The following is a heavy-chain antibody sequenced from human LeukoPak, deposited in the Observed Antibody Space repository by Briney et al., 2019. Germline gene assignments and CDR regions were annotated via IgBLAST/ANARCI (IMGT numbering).Heavy chain of an antibody. CDR3: ARVGYSYGFGLVDY. J-gene: IGHJ4*02. CDR2: IRYDGSNK. D-gene: IGHD5-18*01. Sequence: GGSLRLSCAASGFTFSSYGMHWVRQAPGKGLEWVAFIRYDGSNKYYADSVKGRFTISRDNSKNTLYLQMNSLRAEDTAVYYCARVGYSYGFGLVDYWGQGTLVTVSS. CDR1: GFTFSSYG. V-gene: IGHV3-30*02.